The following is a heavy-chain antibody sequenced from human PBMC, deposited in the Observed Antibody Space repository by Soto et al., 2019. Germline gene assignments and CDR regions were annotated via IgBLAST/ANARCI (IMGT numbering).Heavy chain of an antibody. J-gene: IGHJ6*02. Sequence: GGSLRLSCAASGFTFSIYGIHWVRQAPGKGPEWVAVISYDGSNEYYADSVKGRFTISRDNSKNTVELQMDSLRVEDTAEYYCAKDRTYYDSGPPYSPGYFGMDVWGQGTTVTVSS. CDR1: GFTFSIYG. CDR3: AKDRTYYDSGPPYSPGYFGMDV. D-gene: IGHD3-10*01. V-gene: IGHV3-30*18. CDR2: ISYDGSNE.